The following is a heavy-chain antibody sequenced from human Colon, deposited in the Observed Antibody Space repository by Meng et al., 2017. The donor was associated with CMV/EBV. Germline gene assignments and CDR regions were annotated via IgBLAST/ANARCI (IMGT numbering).Heavy chain of an antibody. Sequence: QVQLQKSGPGLVKPSETLYLTCTVSGSSISSFYWSWVRQPAGKGLEWIGRIYSSGSTNYNPSLKSRVTMSVDTSKNQFSLKLNSVTAADTAVYYCARSGRSTGPLTWWGQGTMVTVSA. D-gene: IGHD2-8*02. V-gene: IGHV4-4*07. CDR1: GSSISSFY. CDR2: IYSSGST. CDR3: ARSGRSTGPLTW. J-gene: IGHJ4*02.